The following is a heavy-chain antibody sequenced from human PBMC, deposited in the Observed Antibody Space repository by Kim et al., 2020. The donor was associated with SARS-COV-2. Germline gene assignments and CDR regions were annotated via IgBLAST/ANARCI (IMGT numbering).Heavy chain of an antibody. D-gene: IGHD5-12*01. CDR2: INHSGST. J-gene: IGHJ5*02. V-gene: IGHV4-34*01. Sequence: SETLSLTCAVYGGSFSGYYWSWIRQPPGKGLEWIGEINHSGSTNYNPSLKSRVTISVDTSKNQFSLKLSSVTAADTAVYYCARGGGQHRPPYDIVDGWFDPWGQGTLVTVSS. CDR3: ARGGGQHRPPYDIVDGWFDP. CDR1: GGSFSGYY.